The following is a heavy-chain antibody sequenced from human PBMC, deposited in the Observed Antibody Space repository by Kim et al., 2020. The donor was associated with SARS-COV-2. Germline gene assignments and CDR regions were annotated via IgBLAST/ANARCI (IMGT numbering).Heavy chain of an antibody. D-gene: IGHD6-19*01. Sequence: AEPVKGKFTSSRDDSKNTLYLQMNSLKTEDTAVYYCTTAGIAVAAFYFDYWGQGTLVTVSS. V-gene: IGHV3-15*01. CDR3: TTAGIAVAAFYFDY. J-gene: IGHJ4*02.